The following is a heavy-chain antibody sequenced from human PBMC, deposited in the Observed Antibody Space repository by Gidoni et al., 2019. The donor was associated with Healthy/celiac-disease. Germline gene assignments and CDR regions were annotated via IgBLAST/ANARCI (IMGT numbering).Heavy chain of an antibody. CDR2: IKSKTDGGTT. Sequence: EVQLVESGGGLVKPGGSLRLSCAASGFTFRNSWLSWVRQAPGKGREWVGRIKSKTDGGTTDYAAPVKGRFTISRDDSKNTLYLQMNSLKTEDTAVYYCTTDQSYYYDSSGYSRADAFDIWGQGTMVTVSS. CDR1: GFTFRNSW. J-gene: IGHJ3*02. V-gene: IGHV3-15*01. D-gene: IGHD3-22*01. CDR3: TTDQSYYYDSSGYSRADAFDI.